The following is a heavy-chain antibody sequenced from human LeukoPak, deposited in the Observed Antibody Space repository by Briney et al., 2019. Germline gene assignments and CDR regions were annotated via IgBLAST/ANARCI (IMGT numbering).Heavy chain of an antibody. D-gene: IGHD1-1*01. CDR1: GYTFTNYW. V-gene: IGHV1-2*02. Sequence: GDSVKVSCKASGYTFTNYWLHWVRQAPRQGLEWMGCMYPKSGVTGYAQKFQGRVTLTGDTSISTAYMELSSLRSDDTAMYYCARDPGYLQPDFWGQGTLVTVPS. J-gene: IGHJ4*02. CDR2: MYPKSGVT. CDR3: ARDPGYLQPDF.